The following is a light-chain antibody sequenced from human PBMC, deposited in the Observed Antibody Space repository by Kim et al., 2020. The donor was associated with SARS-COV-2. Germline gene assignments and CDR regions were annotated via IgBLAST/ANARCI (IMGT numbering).Light chain of an antibody. CDR2: QNR. CDR1: KLGDKL. V-gene: IGLV3-1*01. Sequence: SYELTQPPSVSVSPGQTASITCSGDKLGDKLASWYQQKAGQSPVLVMYQNRKRPSGIPERFSGSNSGNTATLTISATQAVDEADYFCQAWDSFTAVFVGG. CDR3: QAWDSFTAV. J-gene: IGLJ3*02.